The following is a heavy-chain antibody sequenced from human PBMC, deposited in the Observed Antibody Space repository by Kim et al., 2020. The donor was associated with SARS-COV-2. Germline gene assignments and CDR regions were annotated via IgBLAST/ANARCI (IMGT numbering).Heavy chain of an antibody. J-gene: IGHJ4*02. D-gene: IGHD6-19*01. Sequence: YYAYSVKVRLTISRDNSKNTLFLQMNNLRAEDTAVYYCAKGAGAPFFFDYWGQGTLVTVSS. CDR3: AKGAGAPFFFDY. V-gene: IGHV3-23*01.